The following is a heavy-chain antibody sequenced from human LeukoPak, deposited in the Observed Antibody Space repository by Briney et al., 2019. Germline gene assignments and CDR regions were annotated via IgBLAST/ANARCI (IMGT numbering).Heavy chain of an antibody. CDR3: ARVDYDFWSGYYSYYYYGMDV. Sequence: GGSLRLSCTGSGFTLSRYAMSWVRQAPGKGLEWVAVISYDGSNKYYADSVKGRFTISRDNSKNTLYLQMNSLRAEDTAVYYCARVDYDFWSGYYSYYYYGMDVWGQGTTVTVSS. J-gene: IGHJ6*02. V-gene: IGHV3-30*04. D-gene: IGHD3-3*01. CDR1: GFTLSRYA. CDR2: ISYDGSNK.